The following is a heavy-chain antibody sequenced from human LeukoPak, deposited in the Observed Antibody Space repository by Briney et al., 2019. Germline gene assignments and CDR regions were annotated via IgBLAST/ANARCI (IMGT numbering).Heavy chain of an antibody. D-gene: IGHD2-8*01. Sequence: GASVKVSCKASGYTFTSYYMHWVRQAPGQGLEWMGIINPSGGSTSYAQKFQGRVTMTRDTSTSTVYMELSRLRSDDTAVYYCARASARIVLMVYAIGYWGQGTLVTVSS. CDR3: ARASARIVLMVYAIGY. V-gene: IGHV1-46*01. J-gene: IGHJ4*02. CDR1: GYTFTSYY. CDR2: INPSGGST.